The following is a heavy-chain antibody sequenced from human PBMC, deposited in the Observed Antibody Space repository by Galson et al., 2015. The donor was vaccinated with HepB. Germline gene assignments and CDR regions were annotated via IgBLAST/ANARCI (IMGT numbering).Heavy chain of an antibody. V-gene: IGHV4-61*02. D-gene: IGHD1-26*01. J-gene: IGHJ6*03. CDR3: ARVGATGSYYYYYYMDV. CDR1: GGSISSGSYY. Sequence: LTCTVSGGSISSGSYYWSWIRQPAGKGLEWIGRIYTSGSTNYNPSLKSRVTMSVDTSKNQFSLKLSSVTAADTAVYYCARVGATGSYYYYYYMDVWGKGTTVTVSS. CDR2: IYTSGST.